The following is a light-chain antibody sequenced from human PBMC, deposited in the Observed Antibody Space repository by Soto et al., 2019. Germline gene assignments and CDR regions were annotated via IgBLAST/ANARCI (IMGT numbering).Light chain of an antibody. V-gene: IGKV3-20*01. CDR1: QSVDSTY. CDR3: QQYGGTFLT. J-gene: IGKJ5*01. CDR2: SAS. Sequence: EIVLTQSPGTLSLSPGERATLFCRASQSVDSTYLAWYQQKPGQAPRLLIYSASSRDTGVPDRFSGSGSGTDFTLTISRLEPEDFAVYYCQQYGGTFLTFGQGTRLEIK.